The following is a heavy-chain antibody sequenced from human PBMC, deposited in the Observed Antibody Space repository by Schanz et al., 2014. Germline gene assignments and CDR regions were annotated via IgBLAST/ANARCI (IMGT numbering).Heavy chain of an antibody. Sequence: QVQLVQSGGEVKKPGASVKVSCKASGYTFTFTTYVISWVRQVPGQGLEWMGWINTYNGNTNYAQKFQGRVVMTTDTSTSTTYMEMRSLRSDDTAVYYCARGWGYDALTGYVFWGQGTLVTVSS. J-gene: IGHJ4*02. CDR2: INTYNGNT. V-gene: IGHV1-18*01. CDR1: GYTFTFTTYV. CDR3: ARGWGYDALTGYVF. D-gene: IGHD3-9*01.